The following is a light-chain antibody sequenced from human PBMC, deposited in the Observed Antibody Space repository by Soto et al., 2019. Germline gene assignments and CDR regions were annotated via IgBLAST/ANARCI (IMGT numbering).Light chain of an antibody. CDR1: QSVSSSY. V-gene: IGKV3-20*01. Sequence: EIVLTQSPGTQSLSPGERATLSCMASQSVSSSYLAWYQQKPGQAPRLLIYGASSRATGIPDRFSGSGSGTDFTLTISRLEPEDFAVYYCQQYGSSPWTFGQGTKVDIK. CDR3: QQYGSSPWT. J-gene: IGKJ1*01. CDR2: GAS.